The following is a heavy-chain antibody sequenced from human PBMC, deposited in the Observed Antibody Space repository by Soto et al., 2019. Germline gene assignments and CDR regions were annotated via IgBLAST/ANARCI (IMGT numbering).Heavy chain of an antibody. CDR1: GFAFNDYA. V-gene: IGHV3-30*03. D-gene: IGHD2-15*01. Sequence: QVHLVESGGGGVQPGRSKRLSGVVSGFAFNDYAIHWFRKAPGKGLEWVAVISFDGNNKFYADSVKGRFTISRDRSKTTEYLQMNNLRAEDTAVYYCARDHWDCSGGGCNPHQLNFFAMAVWGQGTTVTVSS. CDR2: ISFDGNNK. J-gene: IGHJ6*02. CDR3: ARDHWDCSGGGCNPHQLNFFAMAV.